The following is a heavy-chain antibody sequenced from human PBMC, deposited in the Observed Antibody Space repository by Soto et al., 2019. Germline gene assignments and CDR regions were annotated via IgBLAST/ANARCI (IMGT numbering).Heavy chain of an antibody. CDR1: GFTFSSYW. J-gene: IGHJ4*02. V-gene: IGHV3-74*01. CDR3: AREYSGYDFDY. Sequence: GGSLRLSCAASGFTFSSYWMHWVPQAPGKGLVWVSRINSDGSSTSYADSVKGRFTISRDNAKNTLYLQMNSLRAEDTAVYYCAREYSGYDFDYWGQGTLVTVSS. CDR2: INSDGSST. D-gene: IGHD5-12*01.